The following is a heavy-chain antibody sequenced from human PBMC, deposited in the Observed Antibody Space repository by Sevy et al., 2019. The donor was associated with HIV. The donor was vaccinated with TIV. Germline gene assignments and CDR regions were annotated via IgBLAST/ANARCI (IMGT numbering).Heavy chain of an antibody. Sequence: SETLSLTCTVSGGSLGSSSYYWGWFRQPPGKGLEWMGSIYYTGSTYYNPSLKSRVTISVDRSKNQISLKLTSVTAADTAVYYCARQGDTTMIFFTFDIWGQGTMVTVSS. J-gene: IGHJ3*02. D-gene: IGHD5-18*01. V-gene: IGHV4-39*01. CDR1: GGSLGSSSYY. CDR3: ARQGDTTMIFFTFDI. CDR2: IYYTGST.